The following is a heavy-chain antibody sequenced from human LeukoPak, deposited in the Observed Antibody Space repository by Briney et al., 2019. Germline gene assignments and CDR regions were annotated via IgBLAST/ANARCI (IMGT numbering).Heavy chain of an antibody. CDR2: ISSSSSTI. Sequence: GGSLRLSCAASGFTFSSYSMNWVRQAPGKGLEWVSYISSSSSTIYYADSVKGRFTISRDNAKNSLYLQMNSLRAEDTAVYYCAREPPYSDILTGPDYWGQGTLVTVSS. D-gene: IGHD3-9*01. CDR1: GFTFSSYS. J-gene: IGHJ4*02. V-gene: IGHV3-48*01. CDR3: AREPPYSDILTGPDY.